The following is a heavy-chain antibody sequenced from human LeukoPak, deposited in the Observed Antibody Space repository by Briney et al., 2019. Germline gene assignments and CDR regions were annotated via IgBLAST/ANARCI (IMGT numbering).Heavy chain of an antibody. Sequence: PGGSLRLSCAASGFTFSSNSMNWVRQAPGKGLEWVSYISSSSSTIYYVDSVKGRFTISRDNAKNSLYLQMNSLRDEDTAVYYCARRVAAAGTGWPAFDYWGQGTLVTVSS. CDR1: GFTFSSNS. J-gene: IGHJ4*02. CDR2: ISSSSSTI. D-gene: IGHD6-13*01. V-gene: IGHV3-48*02. CDR3: ARRVAAAGTGWPAFDY.